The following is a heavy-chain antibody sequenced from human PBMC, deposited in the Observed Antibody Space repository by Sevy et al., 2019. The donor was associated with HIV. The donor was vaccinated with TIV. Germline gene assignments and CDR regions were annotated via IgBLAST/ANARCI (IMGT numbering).Heavy chain of an antibody. V-gene: IGHV4-59*01. J-gene: IGHJ4*02. D-gene: IGHD2-15*01. CDR2: IHYSGSS. CDR3: ARDSAVVPRALVY. CDR1: GDSISSYF. Sequence: SETLSLTCNVSGDSISSYFWSWFRQPPGKGLEWIGYIHYSGSSEYNPSLRRRVTISIDTSKKYLSMKLTSVTAADTAVYYCARDSAVVPRALVYWGQGTLVTVSS.